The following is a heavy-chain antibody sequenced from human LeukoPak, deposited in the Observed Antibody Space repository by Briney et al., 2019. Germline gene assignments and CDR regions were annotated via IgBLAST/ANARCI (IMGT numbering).Heavy chain of an antibody. CDR1: GYTFTGYY. D-gene: IGHD3-3*01. CDR3: ARGTIFGVVSPDY. Sequence: ASVKASCKASGYTFTGYYMHWVRQAPGQGLEWMGWINPNSGGTNYAQKFQGRVTMTRDTSISTAYMELSRLRSDDTAVYYCARGTIFGVVSPDYWGQGTLVTVSS. CDR2: INPNSGGT. V-gene: IGHV1-2*02. J-gene: IGHJ4*02.